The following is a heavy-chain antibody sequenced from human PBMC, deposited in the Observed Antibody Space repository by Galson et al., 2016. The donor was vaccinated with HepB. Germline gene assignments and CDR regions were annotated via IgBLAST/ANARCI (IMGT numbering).Heavy chain of an antibody. CDR2: ISHSGGTT. CDR1: EFTFSSYA. J-gene: IGHJ4*02. V-gene: IGHV3-23*01. D-gene: IGHD6-13*01. CDR3: AKDLWVRQQLAYYFDY. Sequence: SLRLSCAASEFTFSSYAMAWVRQAPGKGLEWVSGISHSGGTTYYADSVKGRFTVSRDNSKNTLYLQMNSLRAEDTAVYYCAKDLWVRQQLAYYFDYWGQGTLVTVSS.